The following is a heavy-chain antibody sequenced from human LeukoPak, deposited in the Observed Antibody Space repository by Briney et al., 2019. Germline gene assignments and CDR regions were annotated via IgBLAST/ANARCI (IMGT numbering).Heavy chain of an antibody. J-gene: IGHJ5*02. CDR1: GDSITSSSCN. CDR2: IYYSGST. CDR3: ARVWEGWVGNWFDP. V-gene: IGHV4-39*07. D-gene: IGHD1-26*01. Sequence: SETLSLTCAVSGDSITSSSCNWGWIRQPPGKGLEWIGSIYYSGSTYYNPSLKSRVTISVDTSKNQFSLKLSSVTAADTAVYYCARVWEGWVGNWFDPWGQGTLVTVSS.